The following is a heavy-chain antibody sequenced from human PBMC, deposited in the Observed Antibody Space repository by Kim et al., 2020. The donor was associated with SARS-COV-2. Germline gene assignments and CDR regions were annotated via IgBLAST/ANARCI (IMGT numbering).Heavy chain of an antibody. CDR2: INAAGSDT. D-gene: IGHD5-12*01. Sequence: GGSLRLSCAASGFTFSSYAMSWVRQAPGKGLEWVSAINAAGSDTYYADSVKGRFTISRDNSRSTLYLQMNSLRVEDTALYYCAKRGRGYNGEDWGQGTLVTVSS. V-gene: IGHV3-23*01. CDR3: AKRGRGYNGED. CDR1: GFTFSSYA. J-gene: IGHJ1*01.